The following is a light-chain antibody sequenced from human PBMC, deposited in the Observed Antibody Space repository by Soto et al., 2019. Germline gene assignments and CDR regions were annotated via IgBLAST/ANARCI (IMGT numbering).Light chain of an antibody. CDR3: QQYNNWPLS. Sequence: EMVLTQSPGTLSLSLGERATLSCRASQSLRSNSLAWYQQKPGQAPRLLISGVSTRATGIPARFSGIGSGTEFTLTISSLQSEHFAVYYCQQYNNWPLSFGQGTKVDIK. CDR2: GVS. J-gene: IGKJ1*01. CDR1: QSLRSN. V-gene: IGKV3D-15*01.